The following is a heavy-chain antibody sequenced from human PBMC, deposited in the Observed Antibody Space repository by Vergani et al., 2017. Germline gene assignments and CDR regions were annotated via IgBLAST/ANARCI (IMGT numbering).Heavy chain of an antibody. V-gene: IGHV4-38-2*01. CDR2: IHHSGDN. CDR1: DSSIMTNPY. J-gene: IGHJ6*02. Sequence: QVQLPESGPGLVKPSETLTLTCDVSDSSIMTNPYWGLFRPSPGKGLEWIGCIHHSGDNHYNSSLKRRVSISIVSSSKFSLSLTSVTAADTAIYYGARHRGSGCFFPSSYFYGMDVWGHGTTVTVSS. CDR3: ARHRGSGCFFPSSYFYGMDV. D-gene: IGHD3-10*01.